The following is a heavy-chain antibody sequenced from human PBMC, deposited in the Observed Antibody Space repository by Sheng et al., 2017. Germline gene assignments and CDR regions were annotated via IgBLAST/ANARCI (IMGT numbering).Heavy chain of an antibody. CDR2: ISSGGSSK. CDR1: GFSFGSYE. V-gene: IGHV3-48*03. Sequence: EVQVVESGGGLVPPGGSPRLSCAASGFSFGSYEMNWVRQAPGKGLEWISYISSGGSSKYYADSVKGRFTISRDNAKNSLYLQMNSLRAEDTAVYYCARGDCSYTDCRHLVFDYWGQGTLVTVSS. D-gene: IGHD3-16*02. J-gene: IGHJ4*02. CDR3: ARGDCSYTDCRHLVFDY.